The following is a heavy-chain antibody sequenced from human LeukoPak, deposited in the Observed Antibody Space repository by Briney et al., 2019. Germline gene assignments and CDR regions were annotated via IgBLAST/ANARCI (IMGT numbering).Heavy chain of an antibody. Sequence: EGSLRLSCAASGFTFSNYGMHWVRQAPGKGLEWVAVIWSDGSNKYYADSVRGRFTISRDNSKNTLYLQMNSLRAEDTAVYYCARVTMVAAASYNWFVPWGQGTLVTVSS. D-gene: IGHD2-15*01. CDR3: ARVTMVAAASYNWFVP. CDR2: IWSDGSNK. J-gene: IGHJ5*02. V-gene: IGHV3-33*01. CDR1: GFTFSNYG.